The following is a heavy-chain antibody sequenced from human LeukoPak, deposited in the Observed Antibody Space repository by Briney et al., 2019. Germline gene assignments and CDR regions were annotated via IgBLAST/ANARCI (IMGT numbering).Heavy chain of an antibody. D-gene: IGHD6-19*01. CDR1: GYTFTSYY. J-gene: IGHJ3*02. Sequence: ASVKVSCKASGYTFTSYYMHWMRQAPGQGLEWMGIINPSGGSTSYAQKFQGRVTMTRDTSTSTVYMELSSLRSEDTAVYYCARDLGSGWSRDAFDIWGQGTMVTVSS. V-gene: IGHV1-46*01. CDR3: ARDLGSGWSRDAFDI. CDR2: INPSGGST.